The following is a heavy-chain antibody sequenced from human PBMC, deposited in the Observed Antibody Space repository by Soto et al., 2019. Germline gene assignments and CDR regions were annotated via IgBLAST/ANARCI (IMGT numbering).Heavy chain of an antibody. CDR2: INAGVFNT. J-gene: IGHJ4*02. Sequence: GGSLRLSCSASGFIFSGYTMNWVRLAPGKGLEWVAGINAGVFNTYYTDSVSGRFTISRDNSRNMLYLQMNSLRVDDTAVYYCAKDRHPDNIWSFDYWGQGALVTVSS. D-gene: IGHD3-9*01. V-gene: IGHV3-23*01. CDR3: AKDRHPDNIWSFDY. CDR1: GFIFSGYT.